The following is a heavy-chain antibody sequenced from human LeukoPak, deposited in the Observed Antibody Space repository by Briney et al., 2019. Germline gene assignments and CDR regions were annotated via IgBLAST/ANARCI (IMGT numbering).Heavy chain of an antibody. J-gene: IGHJ5*02. V-gene: IGHV3-30-3*01. CDR3: ARDHSMEYGNWFDP. Sequence: GRSLRLSCAASGFTFSTYAMHWVPQAPGKGLEGVAVISYDGSNKYYADSVKGRFTISRDNSKNTLYLQMNSLRAEDTAVYYCARDHSMEYGNWFDPWGQGTLVTVSS. D-gene: IGHD2/OR15-2a*01. CDR1: GFTFSTYA. CDR2: ISYDGSNK.